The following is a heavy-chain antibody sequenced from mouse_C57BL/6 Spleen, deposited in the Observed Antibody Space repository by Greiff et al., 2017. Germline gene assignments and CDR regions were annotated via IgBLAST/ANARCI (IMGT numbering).Heavy chain of an antibody. CDR1: GFTFSDYY. CDR2: INYDGSST. V-gene: IGHV5-16*01. D-gene: IGHD2-1*01. Sequence: EVKLVESEGGLVQPGSSMKLSCTASGFTFSDYYMAWVRQVPEKGLEWVANINYDGSSTYYLDSLKSRFIISRDNAKNILYLQMSSLKSEDTATYYCARDTDGNYVNAMDYWGQGTSVTVSS. J-gene: IGHJ4*01. CDR3: ARDTDGNYVNAMDY.